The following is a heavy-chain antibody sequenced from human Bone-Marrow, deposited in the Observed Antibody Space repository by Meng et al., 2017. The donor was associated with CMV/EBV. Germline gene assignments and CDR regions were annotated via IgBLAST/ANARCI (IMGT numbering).Heavy chain of an antibody. V-gene: IGHV3-43*01. Sequence: GESLKISCSASGFPFDDYTMHWVPQGPGKGLGWVSLISWDGGSTYYAHSVKGRFTISRDNSKNSLYLQMNSLRTEDTALYYCAKGLQTSRWYYGMDVWGQGTTVTVSS. CDR1: GFPFDDYT. J-gene: IGHJ6*02. CDR2: ISWDGGST. CDR3: AKGLQTSRWYYGMDV. D-gene: IGHD1-1*01.